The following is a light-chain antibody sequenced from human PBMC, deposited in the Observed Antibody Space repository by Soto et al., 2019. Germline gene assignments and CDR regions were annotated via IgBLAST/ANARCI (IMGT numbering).Light chain of an antibody. V-gene: IGKV3-15*01. J-gene: IGKJ5*01. CDR2: GAS. Sequence: EIVMTQSPATLYVSPEERATLSCRASQSISSKVGWYQQKIGQAPRLLIYGASTRATGVPPRFSGSGSGTEFTLTISSLQSEDFAVYYCQQYNIWSSITFGQGTLLEIK. CDR1: QSISSK. CDR3: QQYNIWSSIT.